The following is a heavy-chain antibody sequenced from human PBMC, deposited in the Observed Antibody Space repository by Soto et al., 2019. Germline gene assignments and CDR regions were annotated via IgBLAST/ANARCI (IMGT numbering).Heavy chain of an antibody. J-gene: IGHJ4*02. V-gene: IGHV2-5*02. CDR1: GFSLSTSGVG. CDR3: AHGSGWLFDY. CDR2: LYWDGDI. Sequence: ITLKESGPTLVKPTQTLTLTCAFSGFSLSTSGVGVGWIRQPPGKALEWLALLYWDGDIRYSPSLRSRLTLTKDTSKTQVVLTMTNMDPVDTATYYCAHGSGWLFDYWGQGTLVTVSS. D-gene: IGHD6-19*01.